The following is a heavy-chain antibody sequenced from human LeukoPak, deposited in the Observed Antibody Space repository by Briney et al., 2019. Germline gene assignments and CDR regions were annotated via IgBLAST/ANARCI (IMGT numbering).Heavy chain of an antibody. J-gene: IGHJ4*02. CDR2: ISSSSSYI. Sequence: GGSLRLSCAASGFTFSSYSMNWVRQAPGKGLEWVSSISSSSSYIYYADSVKGRFTISRDNAKSSLYLQMNSLRAEDTAVYYCARDPIVVVPAAMGQINYFDYWGQGTLVTVSS. CDR1: GFTFSSYS. D-gene: IGHD2-2*01. CDR3: ARDPIVVVPAAMGQINYFDY. V-gene: IGHV3-21*01.